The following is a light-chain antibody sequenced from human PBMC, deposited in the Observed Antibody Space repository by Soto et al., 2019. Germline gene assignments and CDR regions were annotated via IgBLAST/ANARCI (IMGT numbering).Light chain of an antibody. CDR3: SSFTSSRTYV. CDR1: SSDVGGYNY. V-gene: IGLV2-14*01. Sequence: QSVLTRPASVSGSPGQSIAISCTGTSSDVGGYNYVSWYQQHPGKAPKLIICEVSNRPSGVSNRFSGSKSGNTASLAISGLQTEDEADYYCSSFTSSRTYVFGTGTKVTVL. CDR2: EVS. J-gene: IGLJ1*01.